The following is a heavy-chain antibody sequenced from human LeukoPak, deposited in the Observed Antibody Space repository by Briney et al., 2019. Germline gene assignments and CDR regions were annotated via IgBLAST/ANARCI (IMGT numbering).Heavy chain of an antibody. CDR1: GFTFSSYA. CDR2: TSGSGGST. J-gene: IGHJ4*02. CDR3: ARGYYDILTRLTHFDY. D-gene: IGHD3-9*01. V-gene: IGHV3-23*01. Sequence: GGSLRLSCAASGFTFSSYAMSWVRQAPGKGLEWVSATSGSGGSTYYADSVKGRLTISRDNAKNSLYLQMNSLRAEDTAVYYCARGYYDILTRLTHFDYWGQGTLVTVSS.